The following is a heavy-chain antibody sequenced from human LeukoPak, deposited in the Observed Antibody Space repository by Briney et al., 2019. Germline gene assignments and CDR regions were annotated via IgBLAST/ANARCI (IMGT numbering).Heavy chain of an antibody. CDR2: IRADGGRT. CDR3: ATWAFYHGLDV. CDR1: GFTFGDYA. Sequence: HAGGSLRLSCAASGFTFGDYAMHWVRQAPGKGLEWVSLIRADGGRTYYADSVNGPFTISRDNSKNSLYLQMNSLRTDDTALYYCATWAFYHGLDVWGQGSTVTVSS. D-gene: IGHD2/OR15-2a*01. V-gene: IGHV3-43*02. J-gene: IGHJ6*02.